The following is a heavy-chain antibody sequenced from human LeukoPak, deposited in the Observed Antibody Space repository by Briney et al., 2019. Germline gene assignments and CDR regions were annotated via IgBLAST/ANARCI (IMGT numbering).Heavy chain of an antibody. J-gene: IGHJ6*02. CDR3: ARDRIAKIAVVHSFHYGMDV. CDR2: INDYTGNT. D-gene: IGHD3-22*01. CDR1: GGSFTDYF. V-gene: IGHV4-34*01. Sequence: SETLSLTCDVFGGSFTDYFWTWIRQSPGKGLEWIGEINDYTGNTNYNPSLNSRVSISLEKSKNQFSLELRSVTAADTAVYYCARDRIAKIAVVHSFHYGMDVWGQGTTVTVSS.